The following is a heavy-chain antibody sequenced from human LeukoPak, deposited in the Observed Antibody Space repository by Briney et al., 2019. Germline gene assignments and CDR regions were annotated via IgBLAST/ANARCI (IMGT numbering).Heavy chain of an antibody. D-gene: IGHD5-18*01. CDR2: INSSGGTT. CDR1: GYTFNNYY. CDR3: ARGRGTGMVDDY. V-gene: IGHV1-46*02. Sequence: ASVKVSCKASGYTFNNYYMHWVRQAPGQGLEWMGIINSSGGTTSYAQKFQGRVTMTRDTSTSTVYMELSSLRSEDTAVYYCARGRGTGMVDDYWGQGTLVTVSS. J-gene: IGHJ4*02.